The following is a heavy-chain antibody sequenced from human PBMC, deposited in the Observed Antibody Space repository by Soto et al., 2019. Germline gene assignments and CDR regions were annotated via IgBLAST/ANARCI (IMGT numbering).Heavy chain of an antibody. D-gene: IGHD5-18*01. CDR2: IYHSGST. Sequence: SETLSLTCAVSGGSISSGGYSWSWIRQPPGKGLEWIGYIYHSGSTYYNPSLKSRVTISVDTSKNQFSLKLSSVTAADTAVYYCAILCGYSYRAVPLAICGQGTMVPGSS. CDR3: AILCGYSYRAVPLAI. CDR1: GGSISSGGYS. V-gene: IGHV4-30-2*03. J-gene: IGHJ3*02.